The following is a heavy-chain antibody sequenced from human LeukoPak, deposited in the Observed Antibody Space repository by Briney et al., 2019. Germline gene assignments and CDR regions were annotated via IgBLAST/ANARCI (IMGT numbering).Heavy chain of an antibody. CDR3: ARDLCSGGSCYRIGNWFDP. J-gene: IGHJ5*02. CDR1: GYSISSGYY. Sequence: PSETLSLTCAVSGYSISSGYYWGWIRPPPGKGLEWIGSIYHSGSTYYNPSLKSRVTISVDTSKNQFSLELSSVTAADTAVYYCARDLCSGGSCYRIGNWFDPWGQGTLVTVSS. D-gene: IGHD2-15*01. V-gene: IGHV4-38-2*02. CDR2: IYHSGST.